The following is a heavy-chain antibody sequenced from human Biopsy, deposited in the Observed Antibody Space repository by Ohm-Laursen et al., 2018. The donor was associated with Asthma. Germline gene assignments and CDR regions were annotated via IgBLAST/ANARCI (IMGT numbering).Heavy chain of an antibody. Sequence: GSLRLSCAVSGFTFSDYWMSWVRQVPGKGLEWVANIKHDGSEKNHVDSLKGQFTISRDNAKNSLYLQMNSLRAEDTAVYYCARTFHFWSPYHAEHFQLWGQGTLVTVSS. CDR1: GFTFSDYW. J-gene: IGHJ1*01. V-gene: IGHV3-7*01. CDR3: ARTFHFWSPYHAEHFQL. CDR2: IKHDGSEK. D-gene: IGHD3-3*02.